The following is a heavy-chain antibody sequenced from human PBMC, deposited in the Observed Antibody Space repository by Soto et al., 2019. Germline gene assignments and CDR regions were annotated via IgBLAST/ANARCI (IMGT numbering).Heavy chain of an antibody. Sequence: QVQLQESGPGLVKPSETLSLTCTVSGASINSVYWSWFRQPPGKGLEWIGYITYSGSTSYNPSLKRRVTIALDASRNQFSLKLSSVTAADPAVYYCARHARNNDYWGQGPLVTVSS. J-gene: IGHJ4*02. V-gene: IGHV4-59*08. CDR2: ITYSGST. CDR3: ARHARNNDY. CDR1: GASINSVY.